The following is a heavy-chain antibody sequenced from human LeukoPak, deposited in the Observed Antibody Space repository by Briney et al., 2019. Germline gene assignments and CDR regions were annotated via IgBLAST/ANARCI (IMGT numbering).Heavy chain of an antibody. CDR1: GYSFTSYW. CDR2: IYPGDSDT. J-gene: IGHJ5*02. Sequence: GESLKISCKGSGYSFTSYWIGWVRQIPGKGLEWMGIIYPGDSDTRYSPSFQGQVTISADKSISTAYLQWSSLKASDTAMYYCARHRYYYDSSGLYNWFDPWGQGTLVTVSS. D-gene: IGHD3-22*01. CDR3: ARHRYYYDSSGLYNWFDP. V-gene: IGHV5-51*01.